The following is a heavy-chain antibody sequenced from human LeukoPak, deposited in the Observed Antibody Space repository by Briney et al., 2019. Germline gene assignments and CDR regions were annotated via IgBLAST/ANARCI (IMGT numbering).Heavy chain of an antibody. D-gene: IGHD5-12*01. V-gene: IGHV3-53*01. CDR2: IYSGGAT. Sequence: GGSLRLSCAASGFTVSSNYMSWVRQAPGKGLEWVSVIYSGGATYYADSVRGRFTISRDNSKNTLFLQMNSLRAEDTAVYYCATEGYSGYGNFDYRGQGTLVSVSS. CDR1: GFTVSSNY. CDR3: ATEGYSGYGNFDY. J-gene: IGHJ4*02.